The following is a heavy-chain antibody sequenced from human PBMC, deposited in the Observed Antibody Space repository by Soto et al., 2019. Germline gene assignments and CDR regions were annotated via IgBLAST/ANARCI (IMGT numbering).Heavy chain of an antibody. CDR1: GYSFSDYF. CDR3: ARIKWGLNYYNGMDV. J-gene: IGHJ6*02. V-gene: IGHV1-2*02. Sequence: QVQLAQSGAEVKKSGASVKVSCKPSGYSFSDYFIQWVRQAPGQGLEWVAWINPKTAATNYAKKFQGRVSLTWDTSSTTAYMELTRLRPDDTAVYYCARIKWGLNYYNGMDVWGQGTTVIVSS. D-gene: IGHD1-26*01. CDR2: INPKTAAT.